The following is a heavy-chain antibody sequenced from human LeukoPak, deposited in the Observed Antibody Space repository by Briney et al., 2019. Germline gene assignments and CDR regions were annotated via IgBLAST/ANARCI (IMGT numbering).Heavy chain of an antibody. CDR1: GGTFSRYV. Sequence: SVKVSCKASGGTFSRYVISWVRQAPGQGREWMGGIIPIVGTANYSQKLQGRVTITADESTSTDYMELSSLRSEDTAVYYWARGGSPFAARRKYFDYWGQGTLVTVSS. D-gene: IGHD6-6*01. CDR3: ARGGSPFAARRKYFDY. CDR2: IIPIVGTA. V-gene: IGHV1-69*13. J-gene: IGHJ4*02.